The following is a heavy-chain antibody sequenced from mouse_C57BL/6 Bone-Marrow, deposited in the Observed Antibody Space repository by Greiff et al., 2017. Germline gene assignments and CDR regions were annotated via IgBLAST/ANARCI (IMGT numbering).Heavy chain of an antibody. V-gene: IGHV1-54*01. CDR2: INPGSGGT. Sequence: QVQLQQSGAELVRPGTSVKVSCKASGYAFTNYLIEWVKQRPGQGLEWIGVINPGSGGTNYNEKFKGKATLTADKSSSTAYMQLSRLTSEDSAVYFCARPRLDYWGQGTTLTVSS. CDR3: ARPRLDY. J-gene: IGHJ2*01. CDR1: GYAFTNYL.